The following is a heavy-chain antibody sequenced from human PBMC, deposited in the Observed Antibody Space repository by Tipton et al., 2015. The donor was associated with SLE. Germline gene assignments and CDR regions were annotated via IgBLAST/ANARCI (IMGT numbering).Heavy chain of an antibody. V-gene: IGHV4-61*01. CDR2: IYYSGST. J-gene: IGHJ3*02. D-gene: IGHD6-19*01. Sequence: TLSLTCTVSGGSVSSGSYYWSWIRQPPGKGLEWIGYIYYSGSTNYNPSLKSRVTISVDTSKNQFSLKLSSVTAADTAVYYCARKVAGTSDAFDIWGQGTMVTVSS. CDR1: GGSVSSGSYY. CDR3: ARKVAGTSDAFDI.